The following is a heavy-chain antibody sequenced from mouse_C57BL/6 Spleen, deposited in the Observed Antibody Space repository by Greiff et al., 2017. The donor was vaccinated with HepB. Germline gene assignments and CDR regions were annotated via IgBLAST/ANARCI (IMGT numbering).Heavy chain of an antibody. D-gene: IGHD2-3*01. CDR2: INPYNGGT. Sequence: VQLQQSGPVLVKPGASVKMSCKASGYTFTDYYMNWVKQSHGKSLEWIGVINPYNGGTSYNQKFKGKATLTVDKSSSTAYKELNSLTSEDSAVYCCARSIVYDGYDDAMDYWGQGTSVTVSS. CDR1: GYTFTDYY. CDR3: ARSIVYDGYDDAMDY. V-gene: IGHV1-19*01. J-gene: IGHJ4*01.